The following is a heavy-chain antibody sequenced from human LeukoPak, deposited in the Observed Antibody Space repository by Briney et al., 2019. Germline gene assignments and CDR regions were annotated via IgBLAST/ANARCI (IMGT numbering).Heavy chain of an antibody. Sequence: ASVTVSFKSTGYTFTGYYIHWLRQPPGQGLAGMGCIHPNSGGTNYAQKFQGRVTMTRDTSISTAYMELSRLRSDDTAVYFCARRAGAYSHPYDYWGQGTLVTVSS. V-gene: IGHV1-2*02. D-gene: IGHD4/OR15-4a*01. CDR3: ARRAGAYSHPYDY. J-gene: IGHJ4*02. CDR2: IHPNSGGT. CDR1: GYTFTGYY.